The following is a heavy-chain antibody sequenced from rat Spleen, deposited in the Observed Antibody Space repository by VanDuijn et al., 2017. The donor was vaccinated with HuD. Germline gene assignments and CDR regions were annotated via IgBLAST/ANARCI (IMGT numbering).Heavy chain of an antibody. CDR2: MWSGGST. Sequence: QVQLMESGPGLVQPSETLSLTCTVSGFSLTSYNVHWVRQPPGKGLEWMGVMWSGGSTDYNSALKSRLSISRDTSKNQVFLKMNSLQSEDTTTYYCARDHNSGYYFDYWGQGVMVTVSS. CDR3: ARDHNSGYYFDY. J-gene: IGHJ2*01. D-gene: IGHD4-3*01. CDR1: GFSLTSYN. V-gene: IGHV2-45*01.